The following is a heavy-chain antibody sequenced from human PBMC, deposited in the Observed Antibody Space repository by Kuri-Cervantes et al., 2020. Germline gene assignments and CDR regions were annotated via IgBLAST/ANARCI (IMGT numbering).Heavy chain of an antibody. Sequence: GGSLRLSCAASGFTVSSNYMSWVRQAPWKGLEWVSRINSDGSSTSYADSVKGRFTISRDNAKNTLYLQMNSLRAEDTAVYYCARDFGAFWSGYYSQGGDMDVWGKGTTVTVSS. CDR3: ARDFGAFWSGYYSQGGDMDV. D-gene: IGHD3-3*01. V-gene: IGHV3-74*01. J-gene: IGHJ6*03. CDR1: GFTVSSNY. CDR2: INSDGSST.